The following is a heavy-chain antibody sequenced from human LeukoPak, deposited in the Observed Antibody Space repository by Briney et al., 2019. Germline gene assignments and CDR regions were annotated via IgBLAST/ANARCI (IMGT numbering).Heavy chain of an antibody. V-gene: IGHV3-33*01. CDR3: ARGTPYSYDSSGYEYYFDY. CDR2: IWYDGSNK. Sequence: GGSLRLSCAASGFTFSSYGMHWVRQAPGKGLEWVAVIWYDGSNKYYADSVKGRFTISRDNSKITLYLQMNSLRAEDTAVYYCARGTPYSYDSSGYEYYFDYWGQGTLVTVSS. D-gene: IGHD3-22*01. CDR1: GFTFSSYG. J-gene: IGHJ4*02.